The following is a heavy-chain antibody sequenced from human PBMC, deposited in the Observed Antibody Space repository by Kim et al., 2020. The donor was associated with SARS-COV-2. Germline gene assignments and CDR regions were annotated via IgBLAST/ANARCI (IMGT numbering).Heavy chain of an antibody. CDR3: ARHREQWLVPRDGFQH. Sequence: SLKSRVTISVDTSKNQFSLKLSSVTAADTAVYYCARHREQWLVPRDGFQHWGQGTLVTVSS. D-gene: IGHD6-19*01. J-gene: IGHJ1*01. V-gene: IGHV4-39*01.